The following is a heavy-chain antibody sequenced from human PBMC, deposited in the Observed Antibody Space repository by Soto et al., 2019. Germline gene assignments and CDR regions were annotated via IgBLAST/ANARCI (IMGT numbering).Heavy chain of an antibody. CDR1: GFTFSNYA. CDR3: AKAYCTSTSCSTYYFDY. Sequence: GGSLRLSCTASGFTFSNYARSWVRQAPGKGLECVSIISGSGGNTYYADSVKGRFTISRDNSKNTLYLQMNSLRAEDTAVYYCAKAYCTSTSCSTYYFDYWGQGTLVTVYS. D-gene: IGHD2-2*02. J-gene: IGHJ4*02. V-gene: IGHV3-23*01. CDR2: ISGSGGNT.